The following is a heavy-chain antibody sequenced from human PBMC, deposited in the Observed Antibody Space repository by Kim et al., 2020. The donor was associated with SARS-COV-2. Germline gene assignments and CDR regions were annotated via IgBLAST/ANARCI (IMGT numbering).Heavy chain of an antibody. CDR3: ARVTMIVVVTIDY. Sequence: SETLSLTCTVSGGSISSSSYYWGWIRQPPGKGLEWIGSIYYSGSTYYNPSLKSRVTISVDTSKNQFSLKLSSVTAADTAVYYCARVTMIVVVTIDYWGQGTLVTVSS. CDR1: GGSISSSSYY. CDR2: IYYSGST. D-gene: IGHD3-22*01. J-gene: IGHJ4*02. V-gene: IGHV4-39*01.